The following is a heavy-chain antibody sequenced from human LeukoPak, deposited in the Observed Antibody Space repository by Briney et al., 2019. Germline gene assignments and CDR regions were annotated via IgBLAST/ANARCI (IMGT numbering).Heavy chain of an antibody. CDR2: INYNGGST. D-gene: IGHD5-18*01. V-gene: IGHV3-23*01. J-gene: IGHJ4*02. CDR3: AKDRGYSYGSPFDY. Sequence: PGGSLRLSCAASGFTFSADAMNWVRQAPGKGLEWVSTINYNGGSTYYADSVEGRFTISRDNSKNTLYLQMNSLRAEDTAVYYCAKDRGYSYGSPFDYWGQGTLVTVSS. CDR1: GFTFSADA.